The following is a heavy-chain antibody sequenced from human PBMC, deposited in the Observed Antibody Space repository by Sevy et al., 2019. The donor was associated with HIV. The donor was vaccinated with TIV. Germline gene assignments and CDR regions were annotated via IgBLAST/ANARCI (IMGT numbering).Heavy chain of an antibody. V-gene: IGHV1-69*06. Sequence: ASVKVSCKASGGTFGTYTISWLRQAPGRGFEWMGGIIPLFGSANYAQKFQGRVTIIADKSTSTAYMEVSSLLSEDSAVYYCARDRDITFGGGDAFDIWGRGTMVTVSS. CDR2: IIPLFGSA. CDR3: ARDRDITFGGGDAFDI. D-gene: IGHD3-16*01. CDR1: GGTFGTYT. J-gene: IGHJ3*02.